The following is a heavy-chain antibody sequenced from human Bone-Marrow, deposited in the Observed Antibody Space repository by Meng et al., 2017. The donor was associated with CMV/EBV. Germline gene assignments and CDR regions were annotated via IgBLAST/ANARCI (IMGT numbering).Heavy chain of an antibody. CDR1: GFSFSSNG. J-gene: IGHJ4*02. D-gene: IGHD6-6*01. CDR2: IRYDGSNK. Sequence: AGSGFSFSSNGRHWDRKAPGKGLEWVAFIRYDGSNKYYADYVKGRFTSSRDNSKNKLYLQMNSLRDEDTAVYYCARLYSSSSRGGDYWGQGTLVTVSS. CDR3: ARLYSSSSRGGDY. V-gene: IGHV3-30*02.